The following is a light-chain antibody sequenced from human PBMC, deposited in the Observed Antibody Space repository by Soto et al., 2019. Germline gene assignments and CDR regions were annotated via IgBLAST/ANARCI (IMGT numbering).Light chain of an antibody. CDR3: CSFAGNYIYV. CDR2: DVS. V-gene: IGLV2-11*01. J-gene: IGLJ1*01. CDR1: SSDVGAYNY. Sequence: QSVLTQPRSVSGSPGQSVTISCTGTSSDVGAYNYVSWYQRHAGKGPKVMIYDVSKRPSGVPDRFSGSKSGNTASLTISGLQSEDEADYYCCSFAGNYIYVFGTGTKVTVL.